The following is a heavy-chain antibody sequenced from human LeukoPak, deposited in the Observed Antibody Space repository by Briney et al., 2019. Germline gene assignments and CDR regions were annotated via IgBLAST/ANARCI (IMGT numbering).Heavy chain of an antibody. CDR1: GGSISSYY. D-gene: IGHD5-18*01. V-gene: IGHV4-59*01. CDR3: ARSEYSYGADAFDI. J-gene: IGHJ3*02. Sequence: SETLSLTCSVSGGSISSYYWSWIRQPPGKGLEWIGYIYYSGSTNYSPSLKSRVTISVDTSKNQFSLKLSSVTAADTAVYYCARSEYSYGADAFDIWGQGTMVTVSS. CDR2: IYYSGST.